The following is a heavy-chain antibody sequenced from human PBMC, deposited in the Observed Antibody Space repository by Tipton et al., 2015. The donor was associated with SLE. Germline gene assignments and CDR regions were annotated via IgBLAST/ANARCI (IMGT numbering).Heavy chain of an antibody. CDR1: GFTFEDYA. V-gene: IGHV3-9*01. J-gene: IGHJ6*03. D-gene: IGHD1-1*01. Sequence: SLRLSCAASGFTFEDYAMHWVRQAPGKGLEWVSGIKWNSGNIGYADSVKGRFTISRDNAKNSLYLQMNSLRAEDTALYYCVKDMNAPWDYYYMDVWGKGTTVTVSS. CDR2: IKWNSGNI. CDR3: VKDMNAPWDYYYMDV.